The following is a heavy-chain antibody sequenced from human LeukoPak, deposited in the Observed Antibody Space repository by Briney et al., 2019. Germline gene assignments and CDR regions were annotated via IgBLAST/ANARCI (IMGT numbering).Heavy chain of an antibody. J-gene: IGHJ4*02. Sequence: PSETLSLTCAVYGGSFSGYYWSWIRQSPGKGLEWIGEINHSGSTNYNPSLKSRVTISVDTSKNQFSLKLSSVTAADTAVYYCARGRGYSYGARALCYWGQGTLVTVSS. CDR2: INHSGST. CDR1: GGSFSGYY. D-gene: IGHD5-18*01. V-gene: IGHV4-34*01. CDR3: ARGRGYSYGARALCY.